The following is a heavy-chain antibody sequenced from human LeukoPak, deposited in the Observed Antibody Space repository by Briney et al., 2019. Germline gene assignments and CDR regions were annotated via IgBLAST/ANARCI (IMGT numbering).Heavy chain of an antibody. Sequence: GGSLRLSCAASGFTFSTYAMSWVRQAPGKGLEWVSAIYSGGSTYYADSVKGRFTISRDNSKNTLYLQMNSLRAEDTAVYYCARTPGLEWLLSRLYFDYWGQGTLVTVSS. CDR2: IYSGGST. J-gene: IGHJ4*02. CDR3: ARTPGLEWLLSRLYFDY. CDR1: GFTFSTYA. V-gene: IGHV3-66*01. D-gene: IGHD3-3*01.